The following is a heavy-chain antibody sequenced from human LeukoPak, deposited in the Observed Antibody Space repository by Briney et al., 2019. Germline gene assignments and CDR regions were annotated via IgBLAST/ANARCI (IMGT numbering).Heavy chain of an antibody. CDR1: GYSISSGYY. D-gene: IGHD2-15*01. V-gene: IGHV4-38-2*02. CDR3: ARVVAATLAFDY. Sequence: SETLSLTCTVSGYSISSGYYWGWIRQPPGKGLEWIGYIYYSGSTNYNPSLKSRVTISVDTSKNQFSLKLSSVTAADTAVYYCARVVAATLAFDYWGQGTLVTVSS. CDR2: IYYSGST. J-gene: IGHJ4*02.